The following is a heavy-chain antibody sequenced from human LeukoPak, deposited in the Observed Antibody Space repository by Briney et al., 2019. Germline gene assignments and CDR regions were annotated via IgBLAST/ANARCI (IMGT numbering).Heavy chain of an antibody. Sequence: GGSLRLSCVASDFTVASNYMSWVRQAPEKGLEWVSVIYSGGSTYYADSVKGRFTISRDNSKNTLYLQMNSLRAEDTAVYYCSLGVAAAGISRLGYWGQGTLVTVSS. CDR2: IYSGGST. J-gene: IGHJ4*02. CDR3: SLGVAAAGISRLGY. CDR1: DFTVASNY. D-gene: IGHD6-13*01. V-gene: IGHV3-66*01.